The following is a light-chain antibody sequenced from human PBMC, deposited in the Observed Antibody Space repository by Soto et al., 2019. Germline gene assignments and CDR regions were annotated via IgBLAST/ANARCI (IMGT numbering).Light chain of an antibody. V-gene: IGKV3-11*01. J-gene: IGKJ2*01. Sequence: DIVLTQSPATLSLSPGERATLSGRASQSVSTYLAWYQQKPGQAPRLFIYDASNRATGIPARFSGSGSGTDFTLTISSLEPEDFAVYYCQQYGRSPYTFGQGTKLEIK. CDR3: QQYGRSPYT. CDR2: DAS. CDR1: QSVSTY.